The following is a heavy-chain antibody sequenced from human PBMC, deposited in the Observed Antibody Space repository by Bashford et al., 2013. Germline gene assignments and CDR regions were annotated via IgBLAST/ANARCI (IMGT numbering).Heavy chain of an antibody. J-gene: IGHJ4*02. CDR1: GDSVSSNSAT. CDR3: ARGSGSSVASYFDY. Sequence: SQTLSLTCAISGDSVSSNSATWNWIRQSPSRGLEWLGRTYYRSKWYPEYAVSVESRITINPDTSKNHFSLHLSFVTPEDTAVYYCARGSGSSVASYFDYWGQGVLVTVSS. V-gene: IGHV6-1*01. D-gene: IGHD1-26*01. CDR2: TYYRSKWYP.